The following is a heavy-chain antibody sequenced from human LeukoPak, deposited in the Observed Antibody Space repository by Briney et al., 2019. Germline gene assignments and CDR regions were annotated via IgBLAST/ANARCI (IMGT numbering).Heavy chain of an antibody. J-gene: IGHJ4*02. CDR2: IKQDGSEK. V-gene: IGHV3-7*01. Sequence: PGGSLRLSCAASGFTFSSYAMSWVRQAPGKGLEWVANIKQDGSEKYYVDSVKGRFTISRDNAKNSLYLQMNSLRAEDTAVYYCASRTPLFVGARNDYWGQGTLVTVSS. CDR3: ASRTPLFVGARNDY. CDR1: GFTFSSYA. D-gene: IGHD1-26*01.